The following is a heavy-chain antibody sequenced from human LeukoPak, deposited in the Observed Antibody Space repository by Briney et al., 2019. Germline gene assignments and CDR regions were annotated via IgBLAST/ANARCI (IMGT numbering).Heavy chain of an antibody. CDR3: ARDRASSSWTEVYFDY. CDR2: IWYDGSNK. V-gene: IGHV3-33*01. D-gene: IGHD6-13*01. CDR1: GFTFSSYG. Sequence: GGSLRLSCAASGFTFSSYGMHWVRQAPGKGLEWVAVIWYDGSNKYYADSVKGRFTISRDNSKNALYLQMNSLRAEDTAVYYCARDRASSSWTEVYFDYWGQGTLVTVSS. J-gene: IGHJ4*02.